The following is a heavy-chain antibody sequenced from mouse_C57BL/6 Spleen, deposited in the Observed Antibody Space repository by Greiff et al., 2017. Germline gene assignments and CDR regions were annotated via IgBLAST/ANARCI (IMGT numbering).Heavy chain of an antibody. J-gene: IGHJ4*01. V-gene: IGHV2-5*01. Sequence: VKLVESGPGLVQPSQSLSITCTVSGFSLTSYGVHWVRQSPGKGLEWLGVIWSGGSTDYNAAFMSRLSITKDNSKSQVFFKMNSLQADDAAIYYCAKSGYYGSRAMDYWGQGTTVTVSS. CDR3: AKSGYYGSRAMDY. CDR2: IWSGGST. CDR1: GFSLTSYG. D-gene: IGHD1-1*01.